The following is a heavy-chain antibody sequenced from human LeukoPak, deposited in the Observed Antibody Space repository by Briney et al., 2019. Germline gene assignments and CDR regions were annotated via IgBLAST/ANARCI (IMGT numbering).Heavy chain of an antibody. CDR3: ARGRSGFWSGYDYYMDV. V-gene: IGHV4-34*01. CDR2: INHSGSN. Sequence: SETLSLTCAVYGRSFNGYYWSWIRQPPGRGLEWIGEINHSGSNNYNPSLKSRVTISVDTSKNQFSLKRSSVPAAGTAVYYCARGRSGFWSGYDYYMDVWGKGTTVTVSS. CDR1: GRSFNGYY. J-gene: IGHJ6*03. D-gene: IGHD3-3*01.